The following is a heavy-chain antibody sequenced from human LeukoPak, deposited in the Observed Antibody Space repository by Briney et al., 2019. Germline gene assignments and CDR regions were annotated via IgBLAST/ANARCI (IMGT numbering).Heavy chain of an antibody. V-gene: IGHV3-23*01. D-gene: IGHD6-13*01. J-gene: IGHJ4*02. CDR2: ISGSGGST. CDR1: GFTFSNYA. Sequence: GGSLRLSCAASGFTFSNYAMSWVRQAPGKGLEWVSTISGSGGSTYYADSVKGRFTISRDNSNNTLYLQMNSLRAEDTAVFYCAITAAAGKVYWGQGTLVTVSS. CDR3: AITAAAGKVY.